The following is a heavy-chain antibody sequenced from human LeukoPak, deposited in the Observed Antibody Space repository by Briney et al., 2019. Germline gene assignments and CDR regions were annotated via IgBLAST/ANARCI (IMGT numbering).Heavy chain of an antibody. Sequence: GGSLGLSCAASGFTFSSYAMSWVRQAPGQGLEWVSAISGSGGSTYYADSVKGRFTISRDNSKNTLYLQMNSLRAEDTAVYYCAKSHVLRYFDWLSEYGAHFDYWGQGTLVTVSS. D-gene: IGHD3-9*01. CDR1: GFTFSSYA. CDR3: AKSHVLRYFDWLSEYGAHFDY. V-gene: IGHV3-23*01. J-gene: IGHJ4*02. CDR2: ISGSGGST.